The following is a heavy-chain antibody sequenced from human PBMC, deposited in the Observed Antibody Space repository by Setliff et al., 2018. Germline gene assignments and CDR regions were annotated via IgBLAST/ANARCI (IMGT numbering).Heavy chain of an antibody. V-gene: IGHV4-61*09. Sequence: SETLSLTCSVSGGSISSGGFYWSWIRQSAGRGLEWIGHFHTGGATDYNLSLKSRVTISLDTSKNQFSLNLTSVTAADTAVYYCARAPGRNIRGDYWGQGALVTVSS. CDR3: ARAPGRNIRGDY. CDR1: GGSISSGGFY. J-gene: IGHJ4*02. CDR2: FHTGGAT. D-gene: IGHD3-10*01.